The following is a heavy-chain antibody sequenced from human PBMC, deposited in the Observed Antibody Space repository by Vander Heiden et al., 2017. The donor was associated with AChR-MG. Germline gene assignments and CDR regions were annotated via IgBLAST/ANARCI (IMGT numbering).Heavy chain of an antibody. CDR1: GLTFRSYA. Sequence: EVQLLESGGGLVHPGGSLRLSCAASGLTFRSYALSWVRQAPGKGPEWVSSLSASGGSTYYADSVKGRFTISRDNSKDTLSLQMHNLRAEDTALYFCAKGDNWFDPWGQGTLVTVSS. CDR3: AKGDNWFDP. V-gene: IGHV3-23*01. CDR2: LSASGGST. J-gene: IGHJ5*02.